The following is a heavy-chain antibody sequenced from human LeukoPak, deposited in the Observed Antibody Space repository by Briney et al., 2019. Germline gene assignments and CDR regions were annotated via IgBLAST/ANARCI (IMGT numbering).Heavy chain of an antibody. CDR2: IYYSGST. CDR1: GDSISSGDYY. J-gene: IGHJ3*02. D-gene: IGHD2-2*01. Sequence: SETLSLTCTVSGDSISSGDYYWSWIRQPPGKGLEWIGYIYYSGSTYYNPSLKSRVTIAVDTSKNQFSLDLSSVTAADTAVYYCARQKCTSTSCLTKNAFDIWGQGTMVTVSS. V-gene: IGHV4-30-4*01. CDR3: ARQKCTSTSCLTKNAFDI.